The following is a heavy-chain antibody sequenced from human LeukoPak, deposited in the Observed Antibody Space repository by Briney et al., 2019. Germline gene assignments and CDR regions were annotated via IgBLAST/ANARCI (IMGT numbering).Heavy chain of an antibody. V-gene: IGHV3-30*04. J-gene: IGHJ4*02. CDR2: ISYDGSNK. D-gene: IGHD6-19*01. Sequence: GGSLSLSCAASGFTFSSYAMHWVRQAPGKGLEWVAVISYDGSNKYYADSVKGRFTISRDNSKNTLYLQMNSLRAEDTAVYYCARGGEQQWPSDGFFGYWGQGTLVTVSS. CDR1: GFTFSSYA. CDR3: ARGGEQQWPSDGFFGY.